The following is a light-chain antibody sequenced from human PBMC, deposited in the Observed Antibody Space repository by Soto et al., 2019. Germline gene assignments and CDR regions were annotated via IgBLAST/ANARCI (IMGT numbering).Light chain of an antibody. Sequence: QSALTQPASVSGSPGQSITLSFTGNSSDIGAYNFVSWYQQHPGKAPKLMLYDVNIRPSGVSNRFSGYKSGNTASLTISGLQAEDEADYYCTSWTTSTTMIFGGGTKVTVL. CDR2: DVN. CDR1: SSDIGAYNF. V-gene: IGLV2-14*03. CDR3: TSWTTSTTMI. J-gene: IGLJ2*01.